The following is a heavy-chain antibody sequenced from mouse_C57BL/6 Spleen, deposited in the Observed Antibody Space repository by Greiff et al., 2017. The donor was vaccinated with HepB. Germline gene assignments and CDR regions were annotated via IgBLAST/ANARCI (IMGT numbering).Heavy chain of an antibody. D-gene: IGHD2-5*01. J-gene: IGHJ3*01. CDR2: ISSGGSYT. V-gene: IGHV5-6*01. CDR1: GFTFSSYG. Sequence: EVQLVESGGDLVKPGGSLKLSCAASGFTFSSYGMSWVRQTPDKRLEWVATISSGGSYTYYPDSVKGRFNISRDNAKNTLYLQMSSLKSEDTAMYYCARPYSKAFAYWGQGTLVTVSA. CDR3: ARPYSKAFAY.